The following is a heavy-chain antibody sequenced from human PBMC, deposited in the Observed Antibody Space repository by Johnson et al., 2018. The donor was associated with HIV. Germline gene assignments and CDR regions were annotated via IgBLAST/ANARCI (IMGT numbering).Heavy chain of an antibody. V-gene: IGHV3-30*18. J-gene: IGHJ3*02. CDR2: ISYDGSNK. D-gene: IGHD4-11*01. CDR3: ANLGDYRGINGFDI. Sequence: QVQLVESGGGVVQPGRSLRLSCAASGFTFSSYGMHWVRQAPGKGLEWVAVISYDGSNKYYADSVKGRFTISRDNSKNTLYLQINSLRAEDTAVYYCANLGDYRGINGFDIWGQGTMVTVSS. CDR1: GFTFSSYG.